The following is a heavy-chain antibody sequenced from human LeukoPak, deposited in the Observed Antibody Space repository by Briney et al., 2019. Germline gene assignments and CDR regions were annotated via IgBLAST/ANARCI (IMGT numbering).Heavy chain of an antibody. CDR2: IGNKADGGTT. CDR1: GLKLSDAW. V-gene: IGHV3-15*04. D-gene: IGHD6-19*01. J-gene: IGHJ4*02. CDR3: LHYRSGWH. Sequence: GGSLRLSCAVSGLKLSDAWMNWARQAPGKGLEWVGRIGNKADGGTTVYAAPVKGRFTISRDDSKNTVYLQMNSLKTEDTAVYYCLHYRSGWHWGQGTLVTVSS.